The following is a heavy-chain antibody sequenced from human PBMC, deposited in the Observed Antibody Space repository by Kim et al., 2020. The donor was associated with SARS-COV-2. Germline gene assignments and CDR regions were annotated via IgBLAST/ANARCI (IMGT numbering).Heavy chain of an antibody. CDR2: INPSGGST. D-gene: IGHD2-8*01. CDR3: ARDLTYCTNGVCYYYYYGMDV. CDR1: GYTFTSYY. J-gene: IGHJ6*02. Sequence: ASVKVSCKASGYTFTSYYMHWVRQAPGQGLEWMGIINPSGGSTSYAQKFQGRVTMTRDTSTSTVYMELSSLRSEDTAVYYCARDLTYCTNGVCYYYYYGMDVWGHGTTVTVSS. V-gene: IGHV1-46*01.